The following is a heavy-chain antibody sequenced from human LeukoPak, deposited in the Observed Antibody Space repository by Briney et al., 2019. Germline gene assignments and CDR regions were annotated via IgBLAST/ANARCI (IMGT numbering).Heavy chain of an antibody. V-gene: IGHV4-59*01. CDR2: IYYSGST. Sequence: PSGTLSLTCAVYGGSFSGYYWSWIRQPPGKGLEWIGYIYYSGSTNYNPSLKSRVTISVDTSKNQFSLKLSSVTAADTAVYYCAREGLGDGAFDIWGQGTMVTVSS. CDR1: GGSFSGYY. CDR3: AREGLGDGAFDI. D-gene: IGHD3-16*01. J-gene: IGHJ3*02.